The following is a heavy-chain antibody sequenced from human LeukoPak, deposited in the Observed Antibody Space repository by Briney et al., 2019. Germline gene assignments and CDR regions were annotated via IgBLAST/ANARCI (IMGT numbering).Heavy chain of an antibody. CDR3: ARRENYVWGSYRSYFDY. D-gene: IGHD3-16*02. CDR1: GGSISSSNW. J-gene: IGHJ4*02. Sequence: SETLSLTCAVSGGSISSSNWWSWVRQPPGKGLEWIGEIYHSGSTNYNPSLKSRVTISVDKSKNQFSLKLSSVTAADTAAYYCARRENYVWGSYRSYFDYWGQGTLVTVSS. CDR2: IYHSGST. V-gene: IGHV4-4*02.